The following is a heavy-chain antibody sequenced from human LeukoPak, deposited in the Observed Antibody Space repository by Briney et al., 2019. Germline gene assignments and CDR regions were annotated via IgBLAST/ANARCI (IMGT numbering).Heavy chain of an antibody. Sequence: PGASVKVSCKASGGTFSSYAISWVRQAPGQGLEWMGWISAYNGNTNYAQKLQGRVTMTTDTSTSTAYMELRSLRSDDTAVYYCARDYCSSTSCYPVCWCQTNWFDPWGQGTLVTVSS. D-gene: IGHD2-2*01. J-gene: IGHJ5*02. CDR1: GGTFSSYA. CDR2: ISAYNGNT. V-gene: IGHV1-18*01. CDR3: ARDYCSSTSCYPVCWCQTNWFDP.